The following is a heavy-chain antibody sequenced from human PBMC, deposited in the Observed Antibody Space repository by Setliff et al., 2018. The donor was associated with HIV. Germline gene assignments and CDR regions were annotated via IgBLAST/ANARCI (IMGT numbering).Heavy chain of an antibody. CDR3: ARADRSDFRERFKWFDP. D-gene: IGHD3-22*01. CDR2: LYTSGST. CDR1: GGSISSGNYY. Sequence: SETLSLTCTVSGGSISSGNYYWSWIRQPAGKGLEWIGRLYTSGSTNYNPSLKSRVTISIDMSKNQFSLKLSYVTAADTAVYYCARADRSDFRERFKWFDPWGQGTLVTVSS. J-gene: IGHJ5*02. V-gene: IGHV4-61*02.